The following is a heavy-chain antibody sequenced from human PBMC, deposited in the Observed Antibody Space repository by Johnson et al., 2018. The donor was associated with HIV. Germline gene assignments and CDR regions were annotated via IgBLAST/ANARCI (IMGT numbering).Heavy chain of an antibody. CDR1: GFTVSSNY. Sequence: QVQLVESGGGVVQPGRSLRLSCAASGFTVSSNYMSWIRQAPGKGLEWVSYISSRGSTIYYADSVKGRFTISRDNAKNALYVQMNSLRAEDTAVYYCARVSGGNDYGDYAGAFDIWGQGTMVTVSS. V-gene: IGHV3-11*04. CDR2: ISSRGSTI. D-gene: IGHD4-17*01. CDR3: ARVSGGNDYGDYAGAFDI. J-gene: IGHJ3*02.